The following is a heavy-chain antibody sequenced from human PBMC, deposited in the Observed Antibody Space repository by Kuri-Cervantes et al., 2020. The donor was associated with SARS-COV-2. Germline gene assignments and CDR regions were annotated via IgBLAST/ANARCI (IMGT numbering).Heavy chain of an antibody. D-gene: IGHD2-21*02. CDR3: ARSMVGTRTLLDAFDI. CDR2: IYHSGST. V-gene: IGHV4-38-2*02. Sequence: SETLSLTCTVSGYSISSGYYWGWIRQPPGKGLEWIGCIYHSGSTYYNPSLKSRVTISVDTSKNQFSLKLSSVTAADTAVYYCARSMVGTRTLLDAFDIWGQGTMVTVSS. J-gene: IGHJ3*02. CDR1: GYSISSGYY.